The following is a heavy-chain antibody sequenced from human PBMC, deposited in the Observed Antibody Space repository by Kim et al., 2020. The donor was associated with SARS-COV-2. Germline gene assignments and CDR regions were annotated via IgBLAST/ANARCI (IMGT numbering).Heavy chain of an antibody. CDR3: ARGTRQWLSRHYYYYMDV. D-gene: IGHD6-19*01. CDR2: INHSGST. J-gene: IGHJ6*03. V-gene: IGHV4-34*01. CDR1: GGSFSGYY. Sequence: SETLSLTCAVYGGSFSGYYWSWIRQPPGKGLEWIGEINHSGSTNYNPSLKSRVTISVDTSKNQFSLKLSSVTAADTAVYYCARGTRQWLSRHYYYYMDVWSKGTTVPVSS.